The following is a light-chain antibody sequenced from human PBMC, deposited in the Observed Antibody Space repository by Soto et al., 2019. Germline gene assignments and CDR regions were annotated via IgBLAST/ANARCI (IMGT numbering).Light chain of an antibody. V-gene: IGKV3-20*01. CDR3: LQQVIAPYT. CDR2: GAS. J-gene: IGKJ2*01. Sequence: EIVLTQSPGTLSLSPGERATLSCTASATIGIASLAWYQQKPGKAPRLGISGASRTAFGIPDRFSGSTSGKVFNLPISRMEPEDSAVYHGLQQVIAPYTFGQGTRLEIK. CDR1: ATIGIAS.